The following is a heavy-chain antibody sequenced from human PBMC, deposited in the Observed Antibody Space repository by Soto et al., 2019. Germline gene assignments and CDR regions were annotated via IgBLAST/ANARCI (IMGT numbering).Heavy chain of an antibody. CDR3: ARDNFTFGPHWFDP. J-gene: IGHJ5*02. D-gene: IGHD3-10*01. Sequence: PGGSLRLSCAASGFTFSSYGMHWVRQAPGKGLEWVAVIWYDGSNKYYADSVKGRFTISRDNSKNTLYLQMNSLRAEDTAVYYCARDNFTFGPHWFDPWGQGTLVTVSS. V-gene: IGHV3-33*01. CDR2: IWYDGSNK. CDR1: GFTFSSYG.